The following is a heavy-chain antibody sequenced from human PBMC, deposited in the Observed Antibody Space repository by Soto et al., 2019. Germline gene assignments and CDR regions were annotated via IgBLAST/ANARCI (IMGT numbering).Heavy chain of an antibody. J-gene: IGHJ6*02. V-gene: IGHV1-69*06. CDR2: SVPLFRTT. Sequence: QVQLVQSGAEAKKPGSSVKDSCKTSGGTFSSYAISWVRQAPGQGLEWMGGSVPLFRTTNYAQKFQGRVTITADTYTYTVYMELSGLRSGDTVVYYCARGGYSSTESNLLDRSGLDVWGQGTTVTVSS. CDR1: GGTFSSYA. D-gene: IGHD5-12*01. CDR3: ARGGYSSTESNLLDRSGLDV.